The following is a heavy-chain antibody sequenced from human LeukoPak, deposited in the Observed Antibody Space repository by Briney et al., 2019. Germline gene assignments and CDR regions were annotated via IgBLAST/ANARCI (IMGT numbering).Heavy chain of an antibody. J-gene: IGHJ5*02. CDR1: GYSLSSGYY. CDR2: IYNSGST. V-gene: IGHV4-38-2*02. D-gene: IGHD6-13*01. CDR3: ARAYSSSWYYNWFDP. Sequence: SETLSLTCTVSGYSLSSGYYWGWIRQPPGKGLEWIESIYNSGSTYYNPSLKSRVTISVDTSKNQFSLKLRSVTAADTAMYYWARAYSSSWYYNWFDPWGQGTLVTVSS.